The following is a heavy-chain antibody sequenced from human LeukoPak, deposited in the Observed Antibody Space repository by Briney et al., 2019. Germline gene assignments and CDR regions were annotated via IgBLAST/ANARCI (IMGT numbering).Heavy chain of an antibody. CDR3: ARDLFPINWFES. CDR1: GGSVTKYY. D-gene: IGHD2-2*02. CDR2: IFHTGIT. V-gene: IGHV4-59*02. J-gene: IGHJ5*01. Sequence: SQTLSLTCTVSGGSVTKYYWHWIRQAPAKALDLIGFIFHTGITNYNPSLKSRVTISVDTSTNQFSLKLTSVTAADTAVYFCARDLFPINWFESWGQGTLVTVSS.